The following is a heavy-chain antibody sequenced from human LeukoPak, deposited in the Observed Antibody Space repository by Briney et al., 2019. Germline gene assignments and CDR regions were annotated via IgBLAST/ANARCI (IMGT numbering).Heavy chain of an antibody. D-gene: IGHD3-3*01. CDR1: GGSISSSSYY. Sequence: MTSETLSLTCTVSGGSISSSSYYWGWIRQPPGKGLEWIGSIYYSGSTYYNPSLKSRVTISVDTTKNKFSLKLSSVPAADTAVYYCARLRRYDFWSGSAKDYWGQGTLVTVSS. CDR2: IYYSGST. V-gene: IGHV4-39*01. CDR3: ARLRRYDFWSGSAKDY. J-gene: IGHJ4*02.